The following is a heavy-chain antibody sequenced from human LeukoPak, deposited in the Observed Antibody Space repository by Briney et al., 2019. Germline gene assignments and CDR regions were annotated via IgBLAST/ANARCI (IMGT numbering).Heavy chain of an antibody. Sequence: MASETLSLTCAVYGGSFSGYYWSWIRQAPGKGLEWVSYISSSGSTIYYADSVKGRFTISRDNAKNSLYLQMNSLRAEDTAVYYCARVLSPIFLYGMDVWGQGTTVTVSS. CDR1: GGSFSGYY. V-gene: IGHV3-11*01. J-gene: IGHJ6*02. CDR2: ISSSGSTI. CDR3: ARVLSPIFLYGMDV. D-gene: IGHD3-9*01.